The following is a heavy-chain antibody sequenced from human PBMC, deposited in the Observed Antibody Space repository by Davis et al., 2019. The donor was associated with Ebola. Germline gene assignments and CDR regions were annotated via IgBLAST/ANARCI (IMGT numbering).Heavy chain of an antibody. Sequence: PSETLSLTCAISGDSVSRKGAAWNWIRQSPSRGLEWLGRTYYESKRYIDYAPFVRSRITINPDTAKNQLSLQVDSVTPEDTAVYYCARGWLRTGMDVWGKGTTVTV. CDR3: ARGWLRTGMDV. CDR2: TYYESKRYI. J-gene: IGHJ6*04. D-gene: IGHD5-12*01. CDR1: GDSVSRKGAA. V-gene: IGHV6-1*01.